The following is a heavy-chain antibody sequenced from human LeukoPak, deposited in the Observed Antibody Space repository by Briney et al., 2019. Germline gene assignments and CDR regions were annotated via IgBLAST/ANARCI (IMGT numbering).Heavy chain of an antibody. CDR2: INPNSGGT. CDR3: ARGSIAARGYFDY. J-gene: IGHJ4*02. V-gene: IGHV1-2*04. CDR1: GYTFTGYY. Sequence: ASVKVSCKASGYTFTGYYMHWVRQAPGQGLEWMGWINPNSGGTNYAQKFQGWVTMTRDTSISTAYMELSSLRSEDTAVYYCARGSIAARGYFDYWGQGTLVTVSS. D-gene: IGHD6-6*01.